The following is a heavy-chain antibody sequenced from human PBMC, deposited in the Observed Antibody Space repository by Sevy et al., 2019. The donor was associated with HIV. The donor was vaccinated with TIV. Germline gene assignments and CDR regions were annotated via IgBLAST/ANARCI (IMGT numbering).Heavy chain of an antibody. J-gene: IGHJ4*02. D-gene: IGHD6-19*01. Sequence: GGSLRLSCVASGFTFSSYAMHWVRQAPGEGLQWVAVISYDGSNKYYADSVKGRFTISRDNSKNTLYLQMNSLRAEDTAVYYCARARAGNIAVGEGPYWGQGTLVTVSS. V-gene: IGHV3-30-3*01. CDR1: GFTFSSYA. CDR2: ISYDGSNK. CDR3: ARARAGNIAVGEGPY.